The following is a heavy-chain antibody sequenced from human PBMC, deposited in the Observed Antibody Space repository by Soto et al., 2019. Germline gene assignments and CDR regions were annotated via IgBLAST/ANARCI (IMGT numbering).Heavy chain of an antibody. J-gene: IGHJ6*02. V-gene: IGHV1-69*06. Sequence: EASVKVSWKASGGTFSSYAISWVRQAPGQGLEWMGGIIPIFGRANYAQKFQGRVTITAGKSPSTAYMELGSLRSEDTAVYYCARDSWDFWSGPHYYYGMDVWVQGTTVTVSS. CDR1: GGTFSSYA. CDR2: IIPIFGRA. D-gene: IGHD3-3*01. CDR3: ARDSWDFWSGPHYYYGMDV.